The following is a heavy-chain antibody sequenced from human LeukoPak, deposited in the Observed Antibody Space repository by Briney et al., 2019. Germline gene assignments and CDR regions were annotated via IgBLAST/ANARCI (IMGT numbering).Heavy chain of an antibody. CDR2: IYYSGST. CDR1: GGSISSSSYY. D-gene: IGHD2-2*01. V-gene: IGHV4-39*01. Sequence: SETLSLTCTVSGGSISSSSYYWGWIRQPPGKGLEWIGSIYYSGSTYYNPSLKSRVTISVDTSKNQFSLKLSSVTAADTAVYYCASVGRVVPAAMGDWGQGTLVTVSS. J-gene: IGHJ4*02. CDR3: ASVGRVVPAAMGD.